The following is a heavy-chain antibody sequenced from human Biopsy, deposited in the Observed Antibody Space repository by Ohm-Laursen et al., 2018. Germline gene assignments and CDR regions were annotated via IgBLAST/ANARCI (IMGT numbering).Heavy chain of an antibody. CDR3: AIDGNDFLTDYLKIDQ. D-gene: IGHD3-9*01. V-gene: IGHV1-2*02. CDR2: INPKSGGT. Sequence: ASVKVSCKASGYTFTGYFLHWVRQAPGQGLEWMGWINPKSGGTHYLEKFRGRVTMTRDTSISTAYMEVSSLRFDDTAVYYCAIDGNDFLTDYLKIDQWGQGTLVTVSS. CDR1: GYTFTGYF. J-gene: IGHJ4*02.